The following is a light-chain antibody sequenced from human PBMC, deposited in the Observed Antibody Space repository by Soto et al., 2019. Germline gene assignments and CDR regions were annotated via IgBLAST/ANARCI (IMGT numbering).Light chain of an antibody. V-gene: IGLV1-40*01. CDR2: GNS. Sequence: QSVLTQPPSVSGAPGQRVTISCTGSSSNIGAGYDVHWYQQLPGTAPKLLIYGNSNRPSGVPDRFSGSKSGTSASLAITGLQAEYEADYYCQSYDSSLSRSVFGTGTKLTVL. CDR1: SSNIGAGYD. CDR3: QSYDSSLSRSV. J-gene: IGLJ1*01.